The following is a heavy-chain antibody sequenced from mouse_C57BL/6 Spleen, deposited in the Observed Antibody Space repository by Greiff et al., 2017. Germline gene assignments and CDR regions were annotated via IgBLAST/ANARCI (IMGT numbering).Heavy chain of an antibody. CDR1: GFNIKDYY. CDR3: ASTTDSPDGYFDS. CDR2: IDPEDGET. D-gene: IGHD2-3*01. V-gene: IGHV14-2*01. J-gene: IGHJ4*01. Sequence: VHVKQSGAELVKPGASVKLSCTASGFNIKDYYMHWVKQRNEKGLEWIGRIDPEDGETKYAPKFQGKATITADRSSNTAYLQLSSLASEDAAVYYSASTTDSPDGYFDSWGKGTTVT.